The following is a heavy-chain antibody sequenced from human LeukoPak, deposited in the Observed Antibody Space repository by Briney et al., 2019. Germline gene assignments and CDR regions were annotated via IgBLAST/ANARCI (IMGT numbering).Heavy chain of an antibody. V-gene: IGHV4-59*01. D-gene: IGHD2-21*01. Sequence: PSETLSLTCTVSGGSISSYYWSWVRQPPGKGLEWIGYIYYSGSTNYNPSLKSRVTISVDTYKNQFSLKLSSVTAADTAVYYCARVRLFRAPDPYYYYYYGMDVWGKGTTVTVSS. CDR1: GGSISSYY. CDR3: ARVRLFRAPDPYYYYYYGMDV. J-gene: IGHJ6*04. CDR2: IYYSGST.